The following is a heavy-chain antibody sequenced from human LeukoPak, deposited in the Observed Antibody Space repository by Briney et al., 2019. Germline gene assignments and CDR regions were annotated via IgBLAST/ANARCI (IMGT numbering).Heavy chain of an antibody. CDR1: GFTFSSYW. V-gene: IGHV3-7*01. D-gene: IGHD6-19*01. CDR3: ARDSSGWYNWFDP. CDR2: IKQDGSEK. J-gene: IGHJ5*02. Sequence: PGGSLRLSCAASGFTFSSYWMSWVRQAPGKGLEWVANIKQDGSEKYYVDSVKGRFTISRDNAKNSLYLQMNSLRAEDTALYYCARDSSGWYNWFDPWGQGTLVTVSS.